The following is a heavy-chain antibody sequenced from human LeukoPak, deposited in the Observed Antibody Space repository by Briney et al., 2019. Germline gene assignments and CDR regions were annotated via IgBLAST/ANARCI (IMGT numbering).Heavy chain of an antibody. D-gene: IGHD2-15*01. CDR2: IYYSGST. CDR1: GGSISSGGYY. V-gene: IGHV4-31*03. CDR3: ARVLVVGMENHFDY. Sequence: SETLSLTCTVSGGSISSGGYYWSWIRQHPGKGLEWIGYIYYSGSTYYNPSLKSRVTISVDTSKNQFSLKLSSVTAADTAVYYCARVLVVGMENHFDYWGQGTLVTVSS. J-gene: IGHJ4*02.